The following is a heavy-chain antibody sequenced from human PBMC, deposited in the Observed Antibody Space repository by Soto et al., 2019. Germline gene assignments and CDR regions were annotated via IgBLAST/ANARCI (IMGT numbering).Heavy chain of an antibody. Sequence: QLQLQESGSGLVKPSQTLSLTCAVSGGSISSGGYSWSWIRQPPGKGLEWIGYIYHSGSTYYNPSLKSRVALSVDRSKNQFSLKLSSVTAADAAVYYCAGVRGPYCGGECFPPTPNWFDPRGQGPLVTVSS. V-gene: IGHV4-30-2*01. CDR2: IYHSGST. D-gene: IGHD2-21*01. CDR3: AGVRGPYCGGECFPPTPNWFDP. CDR1: GGSISSGGYS. J-gene: IGHJ5*02.